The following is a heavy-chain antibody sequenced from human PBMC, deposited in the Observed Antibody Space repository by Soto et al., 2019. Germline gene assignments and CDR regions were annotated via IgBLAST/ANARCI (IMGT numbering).Heavy chain of an antibody. Sequence: GGSLRLSCVASGFTFSSYSMSWVRQAPGKGLEWVSTISGSSSYIYYADSMKGRFTISRDNAKNSLYLQMDSLRVEDTAAYYCARRQVAGAAFDYWGQGTLVTVSS. D-gene: IGHD6-19*01. CDR1: GFTFSSYS. J-gene: IGHJ4*02. CDR2: ISGSSSYI. V-gene: IGHV3-21*01. CDR3: ARRQVAGAAFDY.